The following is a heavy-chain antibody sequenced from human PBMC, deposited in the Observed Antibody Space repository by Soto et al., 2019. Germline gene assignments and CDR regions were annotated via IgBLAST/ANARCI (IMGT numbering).Heavy chain of an antibody. CDR1: GFSLSNARMG. J-gene: IGHJ4*02. Sequence: QVTVKESGPVLVKPTETLTLTCTVSGFSLSNARMGVSWIRQPPGKALEWLAHIFSNDENSYSTSLKSRLTISKDTSKSQVVLTMTTMAPVDTATYYCARMYYGSRWGLDYWGQGTLVTVSS. V-gene: IGHV2-26*01. CDR3: ARMYYGSRWGLDY. D-gene: IGHD3-10*01. CDR2: IFSNDEN.